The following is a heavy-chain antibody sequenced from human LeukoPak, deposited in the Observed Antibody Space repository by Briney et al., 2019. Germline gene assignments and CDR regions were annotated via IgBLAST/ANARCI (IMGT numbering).Heavy chain of an antibody. CDR2: IWYDGSNK. Sequence: GGALRLSCAAAGFTFSSYGMHWGRQAPGQGLEWVAVIWYDGSNKYYADSVKGRFTISRDNSKNTLYLQMNSLRAEDTAVYYCAKDHFAGFDYWGQGTLVTVSS. CDR3: AKDHFAGFDY. J-gene: IGHJ4*02. D-gene: IGHD3-10*01. V-gene: IGHV3-33*06. CDR1: GFTFSSYG.